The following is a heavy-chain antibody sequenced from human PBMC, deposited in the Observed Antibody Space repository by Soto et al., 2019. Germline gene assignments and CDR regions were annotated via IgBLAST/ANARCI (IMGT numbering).Heavy chain of an antibody. D-gene: IGHD3-22*01. CDR2: FYHGGST. J-gene: IGHJ5*02. CDR1: GYSISSGYY. V-gene: IGHV4-38-2*01. CDR3: ARVGPWVPYYYDSSPYTFENWFDP. Sequence: PWETLSLTFAVSGYSISSGYYWGWLRQPPGKGLEWIGSFYHGGSTYYNPSLNSRVTLSIDMTNNHVSLILNSVTAADTAVYYCARVGPWVPYYYDSSPYTFENWFDPWGQGTLVTVSS.